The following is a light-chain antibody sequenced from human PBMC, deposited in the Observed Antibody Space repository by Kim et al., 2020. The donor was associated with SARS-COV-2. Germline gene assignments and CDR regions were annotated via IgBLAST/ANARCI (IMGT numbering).Light chain of an antibody. CDR1: QSVSNN. J-gene: IGKJ2*01. CDR2: GAS. V-gene: IGKV3-15*01. Sequence: EIVMTQSPATLSVSPGERATLSCRASQSVSNNLAWYQLKPGQAPRLLIYGASTRATGTPARFSGSGSGTDFTLTVSSLQSEDFAVYYSHQYNDWPPGDTFGQGNKLEI. CDR3: HQYNDWPPGDT.